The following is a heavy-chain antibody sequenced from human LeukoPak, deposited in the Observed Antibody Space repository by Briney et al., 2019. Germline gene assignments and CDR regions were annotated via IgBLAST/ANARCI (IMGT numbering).Heavy chain of an antibody. Sequence: TSETLSRTSTVSAGSISSYYWSWLRQPAGQGLEWIGRIYTSRSTNSNPSLRSRVTISVATSKKQFCLKLSSVTGADTAVSYCARDGRYYDILTGYYNPRYYYYGMDVWGQGTTVTVSS. CDR3: ARDGRYYDILTGYYNPRYYYYGMDV. J-gene: IGHJ6*02. CDR1: AGSISSYY. CDR2: IYTSRST. D-gene: IGHD3-9*01. V-gene: IGHV4-4*07.